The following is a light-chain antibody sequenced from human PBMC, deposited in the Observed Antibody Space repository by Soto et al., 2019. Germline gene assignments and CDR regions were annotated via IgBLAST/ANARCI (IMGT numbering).Light chain of an antibody. CDR2: GAS. J-gene: IGKJ1*01. CDR3: QQYSSLWT. CDR1: QSVSKNY. V-gene: IGKV3-20*01. Sequence: EILLTQSPCTLSLSPGERATLSCGTSQSVSKNYLAWYQQKPGHAPSLLIYGASSRATGIPDRLSGSGSGTDFTLSISRLEPEDFAVYYCQQYSSLWTFGQGTKVDIK.